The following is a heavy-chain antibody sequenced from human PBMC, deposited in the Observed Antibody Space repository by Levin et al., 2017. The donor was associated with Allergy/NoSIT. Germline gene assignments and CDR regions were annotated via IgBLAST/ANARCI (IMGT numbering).Heavy chain of an antibody. CDR1: GFTFSSYG. J-gene: IGHJ2*01. D-gene: IGHD2-15*01. CDR3: AKDLTGVRYCSGGSCPGWYFDR. Sequence: PGGSLRLSCAASGFTFSSYGMHWVRQAPGKGLEWVAVISYDGSNKYYADSVKGRFTISRDNSKNTLYLQMNSLRAEDTAVYYCAKDLTGVRYCSGGSCPGWYFDRWGRGTLVTVSS. V-gene: IGHV3-30*18. CDR2: ISYDGSNK.